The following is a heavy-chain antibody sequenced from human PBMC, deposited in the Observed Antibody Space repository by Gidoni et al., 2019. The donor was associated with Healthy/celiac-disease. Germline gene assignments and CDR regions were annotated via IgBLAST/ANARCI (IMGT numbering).Heavy chain of an antibody. D-gene: IGHD3-22*01. Sequence: QVQLVESGGGVVQPGRSLRLSCAASGFTFSSYGMHWVRQAPGTGLGWVAVISYDGSNKYYADSVKGRFTISRDNSKNTLYLQMNSLRAEDTAVYYCAKDLASSGYHYYYGMDVWGQGTTVTVSS. J-gene: IGHJ6*02. CDR2: ISYDGSNK. CDR3: AKDLASSGYHYYYGMDV. CDR1: GFTFSSYG. V-gene: IGHV3-30*18.